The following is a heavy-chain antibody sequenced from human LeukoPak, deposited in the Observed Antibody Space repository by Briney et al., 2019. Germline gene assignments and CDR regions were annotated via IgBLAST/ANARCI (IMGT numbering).Heavy chain of an antibody. Sequence: GGYLRLSCAAAGFTFKSYGMHWVRQAPGKGLEWVAAISYDGSDKYYVDSVKGRFTISRDNSKNTLYLQMDSLKSEDTAVYYCATGYSVEMATMPDWGQGTLVTVPS. CDR1: GFTFKSYG. D-gene: IGHD5-24*01. J-gene: IGHJ4*02. V-gene: IGHV3-30*03. CDR2: ISYDGSDK. CDR3: ATGYSVEMATMPD.